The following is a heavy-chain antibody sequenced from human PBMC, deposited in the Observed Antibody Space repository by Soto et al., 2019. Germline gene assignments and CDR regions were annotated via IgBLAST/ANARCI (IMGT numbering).Heavy chain of an antibody. J-gene: IGHJ4*02. CDR3: ARGRYGDY. D-gene: IGHD1-1*01. V-gene: IGHV1-18*01. CDR2: IGAHNGNT. Sequence: QVHLVQSGAEVKKPGASVKFSGKGSGYTFTSYGFTWVRQAPGQGLEWMGWIGAHNGNTDYAQRLQGRVTVTRDTSTSTAYMELRSLRSDDTAVYYCARGRYGDYWGQGALVTVSS. CDR1: GYTFTSYG.